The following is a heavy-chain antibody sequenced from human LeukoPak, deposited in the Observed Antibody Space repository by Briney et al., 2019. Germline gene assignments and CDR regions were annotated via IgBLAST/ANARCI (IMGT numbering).Heavy chain of an antibody. V-gene: IGHV3-23*01. Sequence: PGGSLRLSCAASGFTFSSYAMSWVRQAPGKGLEWVSAISGSGGSTYYADSVKGRFTISRDNSKNTLYLQMNSLRAEDTAVYYCAKDRDNRDSSGYYYTTFDYWGQGTLVTVSS. CDR1: GFTFSSYA. J-gene: IGHJ4*02. D-gene: IGHD3-22*01. CDR3: AKDRDNRDSSGYYYTTFDY. CDR2: ISGSGGST.